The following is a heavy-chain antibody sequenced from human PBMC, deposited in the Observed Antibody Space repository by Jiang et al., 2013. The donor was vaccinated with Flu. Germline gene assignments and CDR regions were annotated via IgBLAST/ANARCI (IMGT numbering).Heavy chain of an antibody. D-gene: IGHD3-10*02. CDR2: IYYTEGA. CDR1: GVSITSGDYF. Sequence: GSGLVKPSETLSLTCSVSGVSITSGDYFWNWVRQPPGKGLEWIGYIYYTEGAYYNPSLKSRISMSLDTSTSQFSLQLKSVSAADTAMYFCVAASSVTMWAFDFWGQGKMVAVYS. V-gene: IGHV4-30-4*01. CDR3: VAASSVTMWAFDF. J-gene: IGHJ3*01.